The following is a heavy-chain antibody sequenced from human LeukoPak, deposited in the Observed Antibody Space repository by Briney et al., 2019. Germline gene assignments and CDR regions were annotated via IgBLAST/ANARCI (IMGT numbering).Heavy chain of an antibody. CDR2: ISWSSGSI. D-gene: IGHD5-12*01. CDR1: GFTFDDYA. CDR3: AKDTSVLSGSTFDY. J-gene: IGHJ4*02. Sequence: GRSLRLSCAASGFTFDDYAMHWVRQAPGKGLEWVSGISWSSGSIGYADSVKGRFTISRDNAKNSLYLQMNSLRAEDTALYYCAKDTSVLSGSTFDYWGQGTLVTVSS. V-gene: IGHV3-9*01.